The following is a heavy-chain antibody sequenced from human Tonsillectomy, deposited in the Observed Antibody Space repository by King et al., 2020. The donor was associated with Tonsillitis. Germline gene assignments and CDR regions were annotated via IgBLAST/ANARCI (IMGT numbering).Heavy chain of an antibody. CDR1: GFTFNYYT. D-gene: IGHD3-10*01. CDR2: ISSSGSFL. CDR3: ARVGGDPDAFDI. Sequence: VQLVESGGGLVKPGGSLRLSCAASGFTFNYYTMNWVRQAPGKGLEWVSSISSSGSFLYYADSVNGRFTISRDNAKNSLYLQMNSLRAGDTAVYYCARVGGDPDAFDIWGQGTMVTVSS. V-gene: IGHV3-21*01. J-gene: IGHJ3*02.